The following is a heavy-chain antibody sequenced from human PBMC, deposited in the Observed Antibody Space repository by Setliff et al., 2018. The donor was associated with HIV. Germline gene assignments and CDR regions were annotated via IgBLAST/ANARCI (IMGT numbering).Heavy chain of an antibody. CDR3: ARESELRRIDS. V-gene: IGHV4-59*12. CDR2: ISYSGTT. CDR1: GGSISHYY. J-gene: IGHJ4*02. Sequence: PSETLSLTCTASGGSISHYYWNWIRQSPGKGLEWIGFISYSGTTNYNPSLESRVTISIDTSNNQFSLKVSSVTAADTAVYYCARESELRRIDSWGQGTLVTVSS. D-gene: IGHD1-1*01.